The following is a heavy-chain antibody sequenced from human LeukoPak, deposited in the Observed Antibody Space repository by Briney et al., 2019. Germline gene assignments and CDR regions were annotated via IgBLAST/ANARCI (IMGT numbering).Heavy chain of an antibody. CDR2: LGGSGGCT. D-gene: IGHD2-2*02. V-gene: IGHV3-23*01. CDR3: AKGSGTSCYSSGHY. J-gene: IGHJ4*02. CDR1: GFTFSSYA. Sequence: PGGSLRHSCAASGFTFSSYAMSWVRQAPGKGLEWVSTLGGSGGCTYYAASVKGRFAISRDDSKNTVSLQMNSLRAEDTAVYYCAKGSGTSCYSSGHYWGQGTLVTVSS.